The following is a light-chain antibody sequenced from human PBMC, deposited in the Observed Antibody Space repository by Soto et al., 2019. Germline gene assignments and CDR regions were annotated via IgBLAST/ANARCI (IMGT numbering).Light chain of an antibody. J-gene: IGKJ1*01. CDR2: DAS. V-gene: IGKV1-5*01. CDR1: QSISGW. Sequence: ASVGDRVTITCRASQSISGWLAWYQQKPGKAPKLMIYDASSLESGVPSRFSGSGSGTEFTLTISSLQPDDFATYYCQQYNTYRTFGQGTKVDIK. CDR3: QQYNTYRT.